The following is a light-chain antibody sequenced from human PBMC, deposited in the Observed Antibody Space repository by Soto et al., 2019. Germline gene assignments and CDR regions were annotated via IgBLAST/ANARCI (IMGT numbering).Light chain of an antibody. CDR1: QSVSSSY. V-gene: IGKV3D-20*02. CDR2: DAS. J-gene: IGKJ1*01. CDR3: QQRTNWPPWT. Sequence: EIVLTQSPGTLSLSPVERATLSCMASQSVSSSYLAWYQQKPGQAPRLLIYDASNRATGIPARFSGSGSGTDFTLTISSLEPEDFAVYYCQQRTNWPPWTFGQGTKVDIK.